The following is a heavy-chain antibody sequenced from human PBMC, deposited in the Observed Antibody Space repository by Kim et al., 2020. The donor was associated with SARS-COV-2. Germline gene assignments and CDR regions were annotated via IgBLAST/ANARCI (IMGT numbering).Heavy chain of an antibody. D-gene: IGHD5-12*01. CDR1: GFTFSSYS. CDR3: ARDPVPCSGYDPTEDSWFDP. V-gene: IGHV3-21*01. J-gene: IGHJ5*02. CDR2: ISSSSSYI. Sequence: GGSLRLSCAASGFTFSSYSMNWVRQAPGKGLEWVSSISSSSSYIYYADSVKGRFTISRDNAKNSLYLQMNSLRAEDTAVYYCARDPVPCSGYDPTEDSWFDPWGQGTLVTVSS.